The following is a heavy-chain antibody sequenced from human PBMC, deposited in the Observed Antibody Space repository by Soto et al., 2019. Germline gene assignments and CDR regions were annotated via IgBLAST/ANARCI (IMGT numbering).Heavy chain of an antibody. CDR2: ISGSGGST. CDR1: GXTFSSYS. CDR3: AKTTVTMSYN. Sequence: GSLRLSCAASGXTFSSYSMSWVRQAPGKGLEWVSAISGSGGSTYYADSVKGRFTISRDNSNNTLYMKMKSLRAADTAVYYCAKTTVTMSYNWGQGTLVTVSS. V-gene: IGHV3-23*01. J-gene: IGHJ4*02. D-gene: IGHD4-17*01.